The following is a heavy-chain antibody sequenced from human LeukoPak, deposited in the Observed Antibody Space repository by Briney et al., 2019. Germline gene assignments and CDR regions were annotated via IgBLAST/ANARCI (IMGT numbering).Heavy chain of an antibody. CDR2: MYYSGST. V-gene: IGHV4-30-4*01. D-gene: IGHD3-22*01. J-gene: IGHJ5*02. CDR3: ARPYYYDSRIDT. Sequence: SETLSLTCTVSGGSISSGDYYWSWIRQLPGKGLEWIAYMYYSGSTYYNPSLKSRVTMSADTSKNQLSLKLSSVTAADTAVYYCARPYYYDSRIDTWGQGTLVTVSS. CDR1: GGSISSGDYY.